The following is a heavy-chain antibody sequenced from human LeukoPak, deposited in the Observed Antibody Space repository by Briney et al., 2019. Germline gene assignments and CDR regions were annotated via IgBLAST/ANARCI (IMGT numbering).Heavy chain of an antibody. CDR2: INPSGGST. CDR1: GYTFTSYY. D-gene: IGHD3-9*01. Sequence: GASVKVSCKASGYTFTSYYMHWVRRAPGQGLEWMGIINPSGGSTSYAQKFQGRVTMTRDTSTSTVYMELSSLRSGDTAVYYCARGHYDILTGYSLDYWGQGTLVTVSS. V-gene: IGHV1-46*01. CDR3: ARGHYDILTGYSLDY. J-gene: IGHJ4*02.